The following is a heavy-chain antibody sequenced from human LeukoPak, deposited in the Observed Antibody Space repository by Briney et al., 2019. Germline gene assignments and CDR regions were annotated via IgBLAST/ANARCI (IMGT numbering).Heavy chain of an antibody. J-gene: IGHJ4*02. CDR1: GFIFSTYA. D-gene: IGHD2-15*01. CDR3: ASGGRAFDY. CDR2: ISNNGGST. V-gene: IGHV3-64*01. Sequence: GGSLRLSCAASGFIFSTYAMHWVRQAPGKGLEYVSAISNNGGSTYYANSAKGRFTISRDDSKNTVYLQMDSLRADDMAVYYCASGGRAFDYWGLGTLVTVSS.